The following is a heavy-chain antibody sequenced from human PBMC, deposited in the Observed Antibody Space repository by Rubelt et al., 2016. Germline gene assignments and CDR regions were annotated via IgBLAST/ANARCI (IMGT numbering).Heavy chain of an antibody. CDR2: IKQDGSQR. J-gene: IGHJ3*01. CDR3: AKEVFGEQGTFDV. V-gene: IGHV3-7*03. Sequence: PGKGLEWVANIKQDGSQRYYLGSVKGRFAISRDNAKSSLDLQMNSLRAEDTAVYYCAKEVFGEQGTFDVWGQGTMVTVSS. D-gene: IGHD1/OR15-1a*01.